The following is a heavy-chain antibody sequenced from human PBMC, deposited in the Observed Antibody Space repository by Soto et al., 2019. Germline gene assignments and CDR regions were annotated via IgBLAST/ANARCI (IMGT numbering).Heavy chain of an antibody. CDR1: GYSITNGYY. Sequence: SETLSLTCAVSGYSITNGYYWGWIRQPPGQGLEWIGTIYHSGSTYYNPSLKTRVTISVDTSKNQFSLKLSSVTAADTAVYYCARARFIRFLEWLPRGYYYGMDVWGQGTTVTVSS. CDR2: IYHSGST. CDR3: ARARFIRFLEWLPRGYYYGMDV. J-gene: IGHJ6*02. V-gene: IGHV4-38-2*01. D-gene: IGHD3-3*01.